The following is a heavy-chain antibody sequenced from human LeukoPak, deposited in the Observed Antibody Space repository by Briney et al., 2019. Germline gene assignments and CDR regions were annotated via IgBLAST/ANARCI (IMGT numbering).Heavy chain of an antibody. J-gene: IGHJ4*02. CDR2: MNPNSGNT. V-gene: IGHV1-8*01. D-gene: IGHD3-3*01. CDR3: ARGYDFWSGYSFDY. Sequence: GASVKVSCKASGYTFSTHDINWVRQATGQGLEWMGWMNPNSGNTGYAQKFQGRVTMTRSTSITTAYMELSSLTSEDTAVYYCARGYDFWSGYSFDYWGQGTLVTVSS. CDR1: GYTFSTHD.